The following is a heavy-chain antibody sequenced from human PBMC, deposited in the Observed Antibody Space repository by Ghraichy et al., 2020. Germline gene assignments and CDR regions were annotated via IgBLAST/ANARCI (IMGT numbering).Heavy chain of an antibody. J-gene: IGHJ4*02. CDR3: AKAFLGIYIAAAGTPPVDY. V-gene: IGHV3-23*01. CDR2: ISGSGGST. Sequence: LSLTCAASGFTFSSYAMSWVRQAPGKGLEWVSAISGSGGSTYYADSVKGRFTISRDNSKNTLYLQMNSLRAEDTAVYYCAKAFLGIYIAAAGTPPVDYWGQGTLVTVSS. D-gene: IGHD6-13*01. CDR1: GFTFSSYA.